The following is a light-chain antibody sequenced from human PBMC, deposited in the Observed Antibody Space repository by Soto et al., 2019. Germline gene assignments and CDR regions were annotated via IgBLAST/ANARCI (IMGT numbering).Light chain of an antibody. J-gene: IGLJ3*02. CDR1: SSDVGGYNY. V-gene: IGLV2-14*03. Sequence: QSALTQPASVSGSPGQSITISCTGTSSDVGGYNYVSWFQQHPGKAPKLKIYEVSNRPSGVSNRFSGSKSGYTASLTISGLQAEDEADYYCTSFTSSSTWVFGGGTKLTVL. CDR3: TSFTSSSTWV. CDR2: EVS.